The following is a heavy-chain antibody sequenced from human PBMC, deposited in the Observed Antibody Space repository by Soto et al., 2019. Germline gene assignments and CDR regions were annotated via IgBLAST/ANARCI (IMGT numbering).Heavy chain of an antibody. CDR2: INPNSGGT. CDR3: ARGYYYGSGRPTPGGMDV. CDR1: GYTFTDYY. D-gene: IGHD3-10*01. J-gene: IGHJ6*02. Sequence: ASVKVSCKASGYTFTDYYIHWVRRAPGQGLEWMGWINPNSGGTNYAQKLQGRVTMTTDTSTSTAYMELRSLRSDDTAVYYCARGYYYGSGRPTPGGMDVWGQGTTVTVSS. V-gene: IGHV1-2*02.